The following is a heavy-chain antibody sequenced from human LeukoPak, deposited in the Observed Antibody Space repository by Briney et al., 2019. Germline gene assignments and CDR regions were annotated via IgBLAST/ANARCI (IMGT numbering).Heavy chain of an antibody. CDR2: ISSSSSYI. J-gene: IGHJ4*02. Sequence: GGSLRLSCAASGFTFSSYSMNWVCQAPGKGLEWVSSISSSSSYIYYADSVKGRFTISRDNAKNSLYLQMNSLRAEDTAVYYCARVFDYGDSFFDYWGQGTLVTVSS. CDR3: ARVFDYGDSFFDY. D-gene: IGHD4-17*01. V-gene: IGHV3-21*01. CDR1: GFTFSSYS.